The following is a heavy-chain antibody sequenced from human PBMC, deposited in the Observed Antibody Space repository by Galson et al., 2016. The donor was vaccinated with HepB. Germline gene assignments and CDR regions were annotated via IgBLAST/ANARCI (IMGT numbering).Heavy chain of an antibody. CDR3: TRGRHVSGSYDGMDV. Sequence: SLRLSCAASGFTFSSYWMHWVRQVPGMGLVWVSRINNDGSSTSYADSVKGRFTISRDNAKNTLYLQTNSLRAEDTAVYYCTRGRHVSGSYDGMDVWGRGTTVTVSS. CDR1: GFTFSSYW. J-gene: IGHJ6*02. V-gene: IGHV3-74*01. D-gene: IGHD3-10*01. CDR2: INNDGSST.